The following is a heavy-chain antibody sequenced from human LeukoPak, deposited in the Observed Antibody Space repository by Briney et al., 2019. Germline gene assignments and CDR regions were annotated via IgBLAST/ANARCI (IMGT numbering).Heavy chain of an antibody. Sequence: ASVKVSCKASGYTFTGYYMHWVRQAPGQGLEWMGWINPNSGGTNYAQKFQGRVTMTRDTSISTAYMELSSLRSEDTAVYYCAREERGYSSIFDYWGQGTLVTVSS. D-gene: IGHD6-19*01. CDR2: INPNSGGT. V-gene: IGHV1-2*02. CDR3: AREERGYSSIFDY. CDR1: GYTFTGYY. J-gene: IGHJ4*02.